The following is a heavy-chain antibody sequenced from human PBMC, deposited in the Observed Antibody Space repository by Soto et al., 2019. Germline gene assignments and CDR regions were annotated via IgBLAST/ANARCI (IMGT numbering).Heavy chain of an antibody. D-gene: IGHD6-13*01. CDR3: ARHVGSSWYYFDY. CDR2: IYYSGST. J-gene: IGHJ4*02. V-gene: IGHV4-39*01. Sequence: SETLSLTCTVSGGSISSSSYYWGWIRQPPGKGLEWIGIIYYSGSTYYNPSLKSRVTISVDTSKNQFSLKLSSVTAADTAVYYCARHVGSSWYYFDYWGQGTLVTVSS. CDR1: GGSISSSSYY.